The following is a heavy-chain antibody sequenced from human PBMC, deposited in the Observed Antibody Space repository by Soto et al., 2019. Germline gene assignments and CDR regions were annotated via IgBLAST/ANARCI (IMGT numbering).Heavy chain of an antibody. CDR3: ARCPSGMFDY. J-gene: IGHJ4*02. D-gene: IGHD1-26*01. V-gene: IGHV1-2*02. Sequence: QVQLVQSGAEVKKPGASVKVSCKASGYTFTANYVHWVRQAPGQGLEWMGWINPNSGGTNYAQKFQGRVTLTRDTSISTAFLELSGLRSDDMAVYYCARCPSGMFDYWGQGTLVTVSS. CDR1: GYTFTANY. CDR2: INPNSGGT.